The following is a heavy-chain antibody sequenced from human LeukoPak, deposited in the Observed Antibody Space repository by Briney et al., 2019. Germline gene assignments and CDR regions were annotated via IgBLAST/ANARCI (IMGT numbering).Heavy chain of an antibody. D-gene: IGHD3-22*01. CDR3: ARAPYYYDSSGGAFDI. J-gene: IGHJ3*02. CDR2: ISSNGGST. Sequence: GASLRLSCAASGFTFSSYAMHWVRQAPGKGLEYVSAISSNGGSTYYANSVKGRFTISRDNSKNTLYLQMGSLRAEDMAVYYCARAPYYYDSSGGAFDIWGQGTMVTVSS. CDR1: GFTFSSYA. V-gene: IGHV3-64*01.